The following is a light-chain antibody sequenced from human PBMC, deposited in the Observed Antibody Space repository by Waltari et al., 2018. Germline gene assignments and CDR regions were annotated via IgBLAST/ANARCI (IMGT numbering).Light chain of an antibody. CDR3: QSYDISLSSVV. CDR1: SSNIGAGLN. J-gene: IGLJ2*01. CDR2: VNN. Sequence: QSVLTQPPSVSGAPGQRVTISCTGSSSNIGAGLNVHWYQQLPGTAPNLLIYVNNNRPIGGLDRFFGSKSCNSPSLAITWLQAGDEADYYCQSYDISLSSVVFGGGTTLTVL. V-gene: IGLV1-40*01.